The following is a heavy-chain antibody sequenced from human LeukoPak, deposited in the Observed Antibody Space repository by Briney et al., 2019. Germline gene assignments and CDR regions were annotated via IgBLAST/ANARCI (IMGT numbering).Heavy chain of an antibody. CDR1: GGSFSGYY. CDR3: ARRGEGVVTLAWFDP. J-gene: IGHJ5*02. D-gene: IGHD2-21*02. CDR2: IYTSGST. Sequence: SETLSLTCAVYGGSFSGYYWSWIRQPAGKGLEWIGRIYTSGSTNYNPSLKSRVTISVDTSKNQFSLKLSSVTAADTAVYYCARRGEGVVTLAWFDPWGQGTLVTVSS. V-gene: IGHV4-59*10.